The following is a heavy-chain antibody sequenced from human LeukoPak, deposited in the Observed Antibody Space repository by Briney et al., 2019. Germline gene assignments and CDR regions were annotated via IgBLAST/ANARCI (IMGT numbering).Heavy chain of an antibody. CDR2: ISSSSSYI. CDR1: GFTFSSYS. J-gene: IGHJ4*02. D-gene: IGHD3-10*01. V-gene: IGHV3-21*01. CDR3: ARDQYYYGSGGPRGPALG. Sequence: PGGSLRLSCAASGFTFSSYSMNWVRQAPGKGLEWVSSISSSSSYIYYADSVKGRFTISRDNAKTSLYLQMNSLRAEDTAVYYCARDQYYYGSGGPRGPALGWGQGTLVTVSS.